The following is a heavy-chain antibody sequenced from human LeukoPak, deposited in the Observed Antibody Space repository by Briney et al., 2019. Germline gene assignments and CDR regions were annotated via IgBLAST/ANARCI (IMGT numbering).Heavy chain of an antibody. Sequence: GGSLRLSCAASGFTFSSYWMSWVRQAPGKGLEWVANIKQDGSEKYYVDSVKGRFTISRDNAKNSLYLQMNSLKTEDTAVYYCTTVLSQYCSSTSCYPFDYWGQGTLVTVSS. V-gene: IGHV3-7*03. CDR3: TTVLSQYCSSTSCYPFDY. CDR1: GFTFSSYW. J-gene: IGHJ4*02. CDR2: IKQDGSEK. D-gene: IGHD2-2*01.